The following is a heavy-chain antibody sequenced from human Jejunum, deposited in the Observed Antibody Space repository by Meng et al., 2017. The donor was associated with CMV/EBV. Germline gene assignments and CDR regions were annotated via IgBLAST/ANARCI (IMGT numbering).Heavy chain of an antibody. CDR3: AKSQSYYGLGSYSES. J-gene: IGHJ5*02. V-gene: IGHV3-23*01. CDR2: IRGSGSKP. CDR1: GFAFSSYA. Sequence: GFAFSSYAMAWVRQAPWKGLELVSGIRGSGSKPYYADSVTRPFTISRDNSKNTLYLQMNSLRAEDTALFYCAKSQSYYGLGSYSESWGQGTLVTVSS. D-gene: IGHD3-10*01.